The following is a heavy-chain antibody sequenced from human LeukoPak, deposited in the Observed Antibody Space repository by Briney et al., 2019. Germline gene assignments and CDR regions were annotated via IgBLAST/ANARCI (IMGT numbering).Heavy chain of an antibody. D-gene: IGHD6-13*01. CDR1: GFTFSSYS. J-gene: IGHJ4*02. CDR3: ARDRIAAAATDY. Sequence: GGSLRLSCAASGFTFSSYSMNWVRQAPGKGLEWVSSISSSSAYIYYADSVEGRFTISRDNAKNSLYLQMNILRAEDTAVYYCARDRIAAAATDYWGQGTLVTVSS. V-gene: IGHV3-21*01. CDR2: ISSSSAYI.